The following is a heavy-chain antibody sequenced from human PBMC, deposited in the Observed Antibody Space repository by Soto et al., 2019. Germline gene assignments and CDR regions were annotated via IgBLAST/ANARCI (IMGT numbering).Heavy chain of an antibody. Sequence: EVHLVESGGGLVKPGETLTLSCEASGFTFSRVSMKWVRQVPGKGLEWVASVSSGSSDPWYADSVKGRCIISRDTAQNSLFLQMNTLRPEDTAMYDCARVAYWGPGTQVTVSS. CDR3: ARVAY. V-gene: IGHV3-21*01. CDR1: GFTFSRVS. J-gene: IGHJ4*02. CDR2: VSSGSSDP.